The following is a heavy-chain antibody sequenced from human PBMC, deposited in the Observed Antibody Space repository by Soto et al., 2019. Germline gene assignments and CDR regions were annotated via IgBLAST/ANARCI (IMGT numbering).Heavy chain of an antibody. CDR3: ARGQVVAAQH. D-gene: IGHD2-15*01. V-gene: IGHV4-30-2*01. Sequence: SETLSLTCSVSGDSSSSGDYYWSWIRQPPGKGLEWIGYIYHSGSTYYNPSLKSRVTISVDRSKNQFSLKLSSVTAADTAVYYCARGQVVAAQHWGQGTLVTVSS. CDR1: GDSSSSGDYY. CDR2: IYHSGST. J-gene: IGHJ4*02.